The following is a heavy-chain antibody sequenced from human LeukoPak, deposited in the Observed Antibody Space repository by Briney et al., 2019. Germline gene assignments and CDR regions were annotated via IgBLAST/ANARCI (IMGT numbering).Heavy chain of an antibody. CDR3: ATWDYYDSSGYNYYRYLDY. V-gene: IGHV1-69*06. J-gene: IGHJ4*02. CDR2: IIPIFGTA. CDR1: GGTFSSYA. D-gene: IGHD3-22*01. Sequence: ASVKVSCKASGGTFSSYAISWVRQAPGQGLEWMGRIIPIFGTANYAQKFQGRVTITADKSTSTAYMELSSLRSEDTAVYYCATWDYYDSSGYNYYRYLDYWGQGTLVTVSS.